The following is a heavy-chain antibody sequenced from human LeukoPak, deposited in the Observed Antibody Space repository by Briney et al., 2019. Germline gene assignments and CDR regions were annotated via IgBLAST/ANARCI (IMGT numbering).Heavy chain of an antibody. V-gene: IGHV1-2*06. CDR3: ARDPTRGYYGDYFDY. D-gene: IGHD3-22*01. CDR2: INPNSGGT. Sequence: GASMKVSCKASGYTLTGYYMHGVRQAPGQGLEWMGRINPNSGGTNYAQKLQGRVTMTTDTSTSAAYMELRSLRSDDTAVYYCARDPTRGYYGDYFDYWGQGTLVTVSS. CDR1: GYTLTGYY. J-gene: IGHJ4*02.